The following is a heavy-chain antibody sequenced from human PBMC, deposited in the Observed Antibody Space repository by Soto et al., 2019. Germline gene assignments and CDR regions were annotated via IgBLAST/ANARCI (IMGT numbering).Heavy chain of an antibody. CDR2: INHNSGGT. D-gene: IGHD6-19*01. Sequence: ASVKVSCKASGYTFTVYYMHWVRHAPGQALEWMGWINHNSGGTNYEQKFQGRVTMTRDTSISTADMELSRLRSDDTAVYYCARDYSSGWYPKYYFDYWGQGTLVTVSS. CDR3: ARDYSSGWYPKYYFDY. J-gene: IGHJ4*02. CDR1: GYTFTVYY. V-gene: IGHV1-2*02.